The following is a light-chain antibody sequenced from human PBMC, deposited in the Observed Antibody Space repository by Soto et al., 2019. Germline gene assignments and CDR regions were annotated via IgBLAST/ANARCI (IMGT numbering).Light chain of an antibody. CDR2: DDN. CDR1: SPNIGGSS. CDR3: GSWDSSLSAYV. V-gene: IGLV1-51*01. Sequence: QSVLTQPPSVSAAPGQKFAISCSGSSPNIGGSSVSWYQQLPGTAPKLLIYDDNKRPSGIPDRFSGSKSGTSATLGITGFQTGDEADYYCGSWDSSLSAYVFGTGTKVTVL. J-gene: IGLJ1*01.